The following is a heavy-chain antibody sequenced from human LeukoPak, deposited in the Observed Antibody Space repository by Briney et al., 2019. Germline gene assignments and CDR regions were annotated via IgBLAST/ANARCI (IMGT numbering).Heavy chain of an antibody. CDR3: ARGRGGGWYYFDY. Sequence: SETLSLTCTVSGGSISSSSYCWGWIRQPPGKGLEWIGSIYYSGSTYYNPSLKSRVTISVDTSKNQFSLKLSSVTAADTAVYYCARGRGGGWYYFDYWGQGTLVTVSS. CDR1: GGSISSSSYC. CDR2: IYYSGST. J-gene: IGHJ4*02. D-gene: IGHD6-19*01. V-gene: IGHV4-39*07.